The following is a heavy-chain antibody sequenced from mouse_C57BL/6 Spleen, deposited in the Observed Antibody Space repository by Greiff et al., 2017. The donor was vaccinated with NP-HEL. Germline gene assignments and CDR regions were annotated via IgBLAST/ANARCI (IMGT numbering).Heavy chain of an antibody. Sequence: EVKLVESGEGLVKPGGSLKLSCAASGFTFSSYAMSWVRQTPEKRLEWVAYISSGGDYIYYADTVKGRFTISRDNARNNLYLQMSSMKSEDTAMYYCTREDDYDEGFAYWGQGTLVTVSA. J-gene: IGHJ3*01. CDR1: GFTFSSYA. CDR2: ISSGGDYI. V-gene: IGHV5-9-1*02. CDR3: TREDDYDEGFAY. D-gene: IGHD2-4*01.